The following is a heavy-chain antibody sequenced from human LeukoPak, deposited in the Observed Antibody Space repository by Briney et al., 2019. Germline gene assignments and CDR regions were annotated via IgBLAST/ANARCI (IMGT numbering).Heavy chain of an antibody. D-gene: IGHD3-3*01. CDR1: GFTFSSYA. CDR2: ITHSGGT. V-gene: IGHV4-34*08. Sequence: PAGSLRLSCAASGFTFSSYAMSWVRQAPGKGLEWIGEITHSGGTNYNPSLKSRVTISVDTSKNQFSLKLSSVTAADTAVYYCATKGWKRSGYYDYWGQGTLVTVSS. J-gene: IGHJ4*02. CDR3: ATKGWKRSGYYDY.